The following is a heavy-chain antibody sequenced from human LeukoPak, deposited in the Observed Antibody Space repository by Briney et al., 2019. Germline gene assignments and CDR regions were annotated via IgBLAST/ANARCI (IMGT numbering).Heavy chain of an antibody. D-gene: IGHD3-3*01. J-gene: IGHJ6*03. Sequence: SETLSLTCTVSGGSISSSSYYWGWIRQPPGKGLEWIGSIYYSGSTYYNPSLKSRVTISVDTSKNQFSLKLSSVTAADTAVYYCARDPRYCDFWSGYYYYYYMDVWGKGTTVTVSS. CDR2: IYYSGST. V-gene: IGHV4-39*07. CDR3: ARDPRYCDFWSGYYYYYYMDV. CDR1: GGSISSSSYY.